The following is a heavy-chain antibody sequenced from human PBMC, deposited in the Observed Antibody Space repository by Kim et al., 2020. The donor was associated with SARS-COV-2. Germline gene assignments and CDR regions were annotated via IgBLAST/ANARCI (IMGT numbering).Heavy chain of an antibody. CDR2: ISYDGSNK. CDR1: GFTFSSYA. Sequence: GGSLRLSCAASGFTFSSYAMHWVRQAPGKGLEWVAVISYDGSNKYYVDSVKGRFTISRDNSKNTLYLQMNSLRAEDTAVYYCARGVTIFGVVAWFDPWGQGNLVPLSP. J-gene: IGHJ5*02. D-gene: IGHD3-3*01. CDR3: ARGVTIFGVVAWFDP. V-gene: IGHV3-30*04.